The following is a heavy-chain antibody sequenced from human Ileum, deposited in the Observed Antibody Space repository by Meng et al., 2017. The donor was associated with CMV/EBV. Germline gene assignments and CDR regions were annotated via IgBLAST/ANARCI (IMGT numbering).Heavy chain of an antibody. J-gene: IGHJ5*02. Sequence: GESLKISCAASGFTFSSYVMSWVRQAPGKGLEWVSSISASGGSTFYVDSVKGRFTISRDNSKNTLYLQMNSLRAEDTAVYHCAKVPRPNWFDPWGQGTRVTGAS. CDR1: GFTFSSYV. V-gene: IGHV3-23*01. CDR2: ISASGGST. CDR3: AKVPRPNWFDP.